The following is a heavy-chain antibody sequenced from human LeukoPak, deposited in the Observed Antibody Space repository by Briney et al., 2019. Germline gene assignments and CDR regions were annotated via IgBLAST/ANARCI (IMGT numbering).Heavy chain of an antibody. V-gene: IGHV1-46*01. J-gene: IGHJ4*02. Sequence: ASVKVSCKASGYTFTSYYMHWMRQAPGQGLEWMGIINPSGGSTSYAQKFQGRVTMTRDMSTSTVYMELSSLRSEDTAVYYCASADSGYEGAGLDYWGQGTLVTVSS. D-gene: IGHD5-12*01. CDR2: INPSGGST. CDR1: GYTFTSYY. CDR3: ASADSGYEGAGLDY.